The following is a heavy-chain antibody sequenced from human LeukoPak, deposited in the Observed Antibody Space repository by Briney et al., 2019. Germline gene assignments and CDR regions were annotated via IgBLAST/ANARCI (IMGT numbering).Heavy chain of an antibody. V-gene: IGHV3-7*01. D-gene: IGHD3-3*01. J-gene: IGHJ4*02. CDR3: ARVLDFWSGSADY. CDR1: GFTFSSYW. CDR2: IKQDGSEK. Sequence: PGGPLRLSCAASGFTFSSYWMSWVRQAPGKGLEWVANIKQDGSEKYYVDSVKGRFTISRDNAKNSLYLQMNSLRAEDTAVYYCARVLDFWSGSADYWGQGTLVTVSS.